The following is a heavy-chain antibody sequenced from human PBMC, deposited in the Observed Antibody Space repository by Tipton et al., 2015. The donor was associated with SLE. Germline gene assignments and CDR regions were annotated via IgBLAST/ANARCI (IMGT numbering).Heavy chain of an antibody. J-gene: IGHJ1*01. CDR3: AKDWAATLLAQGGVS. Sequence: SLRLSCAASGFTFSSYGIHWVRQAPGKGLEWVSYIPSDGSNTYCTDLVKGRFTISRANSRNTVYLQLNSLRTEDTAIYYCAKDWAATLLAQGGVSWGQGTLVTVST. CDR1: GFTFSSYG. D-gene: IGHD2-8*02. V-gene: IGHV3-30*02. CDR2: IPSDGSNT.